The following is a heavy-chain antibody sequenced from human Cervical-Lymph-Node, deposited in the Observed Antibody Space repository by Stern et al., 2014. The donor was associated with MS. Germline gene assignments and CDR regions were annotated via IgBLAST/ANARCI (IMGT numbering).Heavy chain of an antibody. V-gene: IGHV3-33*01. D-gene: IGHD2-2*02. CDR2: IWYDGSQK. CDR3: ARKIPDYYYYAMDV. CDR1: GFTFEDYA. J-gene: IGHJ6*02. Sequence: DQLVESGGGVVQPGGSQRLSCTASGFTFEDYAMEWVRQVPGKGLAWVAMIWYDGSQKYYGDSVRGRFSVSRDNSRNTLYLQMKSLSLEDTAVYYCARKIPDYYYYAMDVWGQGTTVTVSS.